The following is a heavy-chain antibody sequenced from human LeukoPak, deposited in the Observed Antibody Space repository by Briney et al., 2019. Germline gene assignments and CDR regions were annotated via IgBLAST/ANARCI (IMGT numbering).Heavy chain of an antibody. Sequence: SETLSLTCTVSGGSISSYYWSWIRQPPGKGLEWIGYIYNSGSTNYNPSLKSRVTISVDTSKNHFSLKLSSVTAADTAVYYCARDSSQEGFDYWGQGTLVTVSS. CDR3: ARDSSQEGFDY. V-gene: IGHV4-59*01. CDR1: GGSISSYY. CDR2: IYNSGST. D-gene: IGHD6-6*01. J-gene: IGHJ4*02.